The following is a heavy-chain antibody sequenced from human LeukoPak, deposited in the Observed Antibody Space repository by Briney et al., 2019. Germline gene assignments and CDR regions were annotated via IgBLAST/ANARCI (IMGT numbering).Heavy chain of an antibody. J-gene: IGHJ4*02. Sequence: PGGSLRLSCTASGFTFSSYGMHWVRQAPGKGLEWVTVISYDGSNKYFADSVKGRFTISRDNSKNTLLLQMNSLRAEDTAVYYCAKDMTQFWSGPDYWGQGTLVTVSS. CDR3: AKDMTQFWSGPDY. CDR2: ISYDGSNK. CDR1: GFTFSSYG. D-gene: IGHD3-3*01. V-gene: IGHV3-30*18.